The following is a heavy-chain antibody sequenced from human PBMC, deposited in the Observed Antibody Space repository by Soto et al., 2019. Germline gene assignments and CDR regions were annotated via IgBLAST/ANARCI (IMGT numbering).Heavy chain of an antibody. D-gene: IGHD2-15*01. Sequence: SVKVSCKASGGTFSSYAISWVRQAPGQGLEWMGGIIPIYGTANYAQKFQDRVTITADESKSTAYMELSSLRSEDTAVDYCARLSPVGGSGTDYYYDYGMDVWGQGTTVTVSS. CDR3: ARLSPVGGSGTDYYYDYGMDV. J-gene: IGHJ6*02. CDR2: IIPIYGTA. CDR1: GGTFSSYA. V-gene: IGHV1-69*13.